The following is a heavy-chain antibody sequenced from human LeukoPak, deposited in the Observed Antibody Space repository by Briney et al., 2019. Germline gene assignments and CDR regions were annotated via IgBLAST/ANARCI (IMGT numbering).Heavy chain of an antibody. Sequence: PGGSLRLSCAASGFTFSNAWMSWVRQAPGKGLEWVGRIKGKTDGGTTDYAAPVKGRFTISRDDSENTLDLQMNSLKTEDTAVYYCTTRRLYCTSTTCSRSQVAYWGQGTLVTVSS. CDR2: IKGKTDGGTT. J-gene: IGHJ4*02. D-gene: IGHD2-2*01. V-gene: IGHV3-15*01. CDR1: GFTFSNAW. CDR3: TTRRLYCTSTTCSRSQVAY.